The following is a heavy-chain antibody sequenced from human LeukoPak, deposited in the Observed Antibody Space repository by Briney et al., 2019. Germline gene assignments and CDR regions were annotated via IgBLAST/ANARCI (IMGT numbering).Heavy chain of an antibody. J-gene: IGHJ3*02. CDR2: IKSRTDGGTT. V-gene: IGHV3-15*01. Sequence: GGSLRLSCATSGFTFNSAWMNWVRQAPGKGLEWIGRIKSRTDGGTTDYAAPVKGRFTISRDDSKNTLYLQMKSLKPEDTAVYYCTNYDSSDAFDIWGQGTMVTVSS. CDR1: GFTFNSAW. CDR3: TNYDSSDAFDI. D-gene: IGHD3-16*01.